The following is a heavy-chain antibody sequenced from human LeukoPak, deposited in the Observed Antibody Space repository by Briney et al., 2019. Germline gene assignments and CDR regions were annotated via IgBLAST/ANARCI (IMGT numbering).Heavy chain of an antibody. CDR2: INPNSGGT. Sequence: GASVKVSCKASVYTFTGYYMHWVRQAPGQGLEWMGWINPNSGGTNYAQKFQGRVTMTRDTSISTAYMELSGLRSDDTAVYYCARALWLDGESYGMDVWGQGTTVTVSS. J-gene: IGHJ6*02. D-gene: IGHD2-21*01. CDR3: ARALWLDGESYGMDV. V-gene: IGHV1-2*02. CDR1: VYTFTGYY.